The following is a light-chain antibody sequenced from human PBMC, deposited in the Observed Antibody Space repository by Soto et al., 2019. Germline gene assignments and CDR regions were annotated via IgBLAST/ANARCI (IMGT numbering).Light chain of an antibody. V-gene: IGLV4-69*01. J-gene: IGLJ1*01. CDR1: SGRSKYA. Sequence: QPVLTQSPSASASLGASVKLTCSLSSGRSKYAIAWHQQQPEKGPRYLMKGNSDGSHIKWDGIPDRFSGSSSGAERYLTISSLQSDDESDYYCQTWGTGIQVFGTGTKLTVL. CDR3: QTWGTGIQV. CDR2: GNSDGSH.